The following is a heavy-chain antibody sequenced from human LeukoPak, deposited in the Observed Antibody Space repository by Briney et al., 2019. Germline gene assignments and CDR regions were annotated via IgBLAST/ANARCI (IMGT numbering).Heavy chain of an antibody. CDR3: ARDPYSGGYGAYYYYYMDV. J-gene: IGHJ6*03. Sequence: GGSLRLSCAASGFTFSAYNMNWVRRTPGKGLEWVSSITTSSNYMFYADSVRGRFTISRDNAENSLYLQMNSLRDEDTAVYYCARDPYSGGYGAYYYYYMDVWGKGTTVTVSS. V-gene: IGHV3-21*01. CDR1: GFTFSAYN. CDR2: ITTSSNYM. D-gene: IGHD6-19*01.